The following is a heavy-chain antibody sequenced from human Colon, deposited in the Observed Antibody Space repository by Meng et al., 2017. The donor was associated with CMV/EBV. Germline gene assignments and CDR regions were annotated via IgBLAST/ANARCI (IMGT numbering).Heavy chain of an antibody. CDR3: AKGSRDGFNGLFDY. D-gene: IGHD5-24*01. CDR1: GFTFSSHA. J-gene: IGHJ4*02. CDR2: FSRNAEDT. V-gene: IGHV3-23*01. Sequence: GGSLRLSCLASGFTFSSHAMSWFRQAPGKGLEWVSGFSRNAEDTYYADSVRGRFTMSRDTSKNTLYLQMNSLRAEDTAVYYCAKGSRDGFNGLFDYWGQGALVTAS.